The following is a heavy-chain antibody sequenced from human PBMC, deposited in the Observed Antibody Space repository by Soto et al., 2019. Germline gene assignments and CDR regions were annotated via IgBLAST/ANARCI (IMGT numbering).Heavy chain of an antibody. CDR1: GYIFTSQG. Sequence: QIQLVQSGAEVKKPGASVKVSCKASGYIFTSQGISWVRQAPGQGLEWMGWISTYNGNQNYAQKLQGRVTMTTNTSKTTAFMELRSLTSDDTAVYYCARERTRALDYWGQGTPVIV. D-gene: IGHD1-7*01. CDR2: ISTYNGNQ. J-gene: IGHJ4*02. V-gene: IGHV1-18*01. CDR3: ARERTRALDY.